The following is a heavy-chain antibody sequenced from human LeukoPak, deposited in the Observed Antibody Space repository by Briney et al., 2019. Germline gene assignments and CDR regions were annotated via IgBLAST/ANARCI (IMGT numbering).Heavy chain of an antibody. CDR3: ARDHSRPSGDYGGNSAPPKHYYYYYYMDV. V-gene: IGHV4-30-2*01. Sequence: PSQTLSLTCTVSGGSISRGGYYWSWIRQPSGKDLEWIGYIYHSGITNYNPSLKSRVTISVDTSKNQFSLKLSSVTAADTAVYYCARDHSRPSGDYGGNSAPPKHYYYYYYMDVWGKGTTVTVSS. CDR1: GGSISRGGYY. J-gene: IGHJ6*03. CDR2: IYHSGIT. D-gene: IGHD4-23*01.